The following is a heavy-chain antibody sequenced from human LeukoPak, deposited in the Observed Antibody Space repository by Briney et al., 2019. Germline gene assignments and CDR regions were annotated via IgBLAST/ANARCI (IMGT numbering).Heavy chain of an antibody. J-gene: IGHJ4*02. CDR3: ARSDLATITAGPFEY. CDR2: ISGRQGNT. D-gene: IGHD5-24*01. CDR1: GYTFSTYG. V-gene: IGHV1-18*01. Sequence: ASVKVSCKASGYTFSTYGITWVRQAPGQGLEWMGWISGRQGNTKYAQNFQGRVTMTTDTSTSTAYMDLRSPRSDDTAIYFCARSDLATITAGPFEYWGQGTLVAVSS.